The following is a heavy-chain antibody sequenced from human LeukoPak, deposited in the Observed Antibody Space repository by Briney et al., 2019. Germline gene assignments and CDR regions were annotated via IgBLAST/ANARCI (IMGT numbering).Heavy chain of an antibody. D-gene: IGHD6-19*01. CDR1: GFTFSSYG. J-gene: IGHJ4*02. V-gene: IGHV3-33*01. CDR2: IWYDGSNK. Sequence: GGSLRLSCAASGFTFSSYGMHWVRQAPGKGLEWVAVIWYDGSNKYYADSVKGRFTISRDDSKNTLYLQMNSLRAEDTAVYYCARDHSSGWYSDYFDYWGQGTLVTVSS. CDR3: ARDHSSGWYSDYFDY.